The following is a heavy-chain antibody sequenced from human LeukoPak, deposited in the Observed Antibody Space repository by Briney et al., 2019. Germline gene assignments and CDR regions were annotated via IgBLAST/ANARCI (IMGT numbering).Heavy chain of an antibody. CDR3: AREGYYDSSCYAFDI. J-gene: IGHJ3*02. D-gene: IGHD3-22*01. CDR1: GYTFTSYY. Sequence: GASVKLSCKASGYTFTSYYMHWVRQAPGQGLEWMGIINPSGGSTSYAQKFQGRVTMTRDMSTSTVYMELSSLRSEDTAVYYCAREGYYDSSCYAFDIWGQGTMVTVSS. CDR2: INPSGGST. V-gene: IGHV1-46*01.